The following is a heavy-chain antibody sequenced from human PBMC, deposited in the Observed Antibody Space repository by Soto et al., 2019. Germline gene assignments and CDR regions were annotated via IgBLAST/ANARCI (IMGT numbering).Heavy chain of an antibody. Sequence: QVQLQESGPGLVKPSETLSLTCTVSGGSISSYYWSWIRQPPGKGLEWIGYIYYSGITNYNPSLKSPVTISVATSKNQFSLKLSSVTAADTAVYYCARYKSNYYYGMDVWGQGTTVTVSS. CDR2: IYYSGIT. CDR1: GGSISSYY. CDR3: ARYKSNYYYGMDV. D-gene: IGHD1-20*01. V-gene: IGHV4-59*01. J-gene: IGHJ6*02.